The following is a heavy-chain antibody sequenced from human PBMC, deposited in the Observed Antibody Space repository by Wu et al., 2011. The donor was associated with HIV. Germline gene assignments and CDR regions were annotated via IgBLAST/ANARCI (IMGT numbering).Heavy chain of an antibody. V-gene: IGHV1-18*01. D-gene: IGHD1-26*01. CDR1: GYTFTTSG. Sequence: QVQLVQSGAEVKKPGASVKVSCKASGYTFTTSGVSWVRQAPGQGLEWMGWISTYSGNTKYAQRLQGRVTMTTDTPANTAYMELRSLRSDDTAVYYCARLLGGGGWDLLGTDAFDIWGQGTRVTISS. CDR2: ISTYSGNT. J-gene: IGHJ3*02. CDR3: ARLLGGGGWDLLGTDAFDI.